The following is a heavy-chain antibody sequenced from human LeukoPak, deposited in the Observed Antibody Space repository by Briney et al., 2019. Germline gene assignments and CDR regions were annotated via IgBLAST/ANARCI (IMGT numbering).Heavy chain of an antibody. V-gene: IGHV1-69*13. D-gene: IGHD2-2*01. CDR2: IIPIFGTA. CDR3: ARDRGQLLNYFDY. CDR1: GGTFSSYA. J-gene: IGHJ4*02. Sequence: APVKVSCKASGGTFSSYAISWVRQAPGQGLEWMGGIIPIFGTANYAQKFQGRVTITADESTSTAYMELSSLRSEDTAVYYCARDRGQLLNYFDYWGQGALVTVSS.